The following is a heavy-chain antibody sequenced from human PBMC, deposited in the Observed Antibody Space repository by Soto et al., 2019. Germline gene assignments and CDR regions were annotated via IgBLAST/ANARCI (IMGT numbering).Heavy chain of an antibody. J-gene: IGHJ6*02. CDR1: GDNFNTYA. D-gene: IGHD2-8*01. CDR2: IIPVFRTA. Sequence: LLQSGAEVKKPGSSVKVSCRASGDNFNTYAFNWVRLAPGQGLEWMGGIIPVFRTANYAQIFQGRLTIVADESTNTGYMDLGSLRSEDTAVYYCARAGGGDLDRMVSPGGMEVWGQGTTVIVSS. CDR3: ARAGGGDLDRMVSPGGMEV. V-gene: IGHV1-69*01.